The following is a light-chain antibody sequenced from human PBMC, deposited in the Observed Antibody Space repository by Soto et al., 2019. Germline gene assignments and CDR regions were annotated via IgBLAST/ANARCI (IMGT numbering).Light chain of an antibody. J-gene: IGLJ2*01. CDR3: SSFATTDTPMV. CDR1: SSDVGGYNH. Sequence: QSALTQPASVSGSPGQSITISCTGTSSDVGGYNHVSWYQQHPGEAPKLMICDVSSRPSGVSNRFSGSKAADTASLTISGLQAEDEADYYCSSFATTDTPMVFGGGTKVTVL. V-gene: IGLV2-14*03. CDR2: DVS.